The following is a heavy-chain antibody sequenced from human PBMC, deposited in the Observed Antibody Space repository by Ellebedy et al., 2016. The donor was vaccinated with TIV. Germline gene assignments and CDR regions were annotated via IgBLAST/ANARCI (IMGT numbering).Heavy chain of an antibody. V-gene: IGHV1-69*04. CDR3: AREPSGVGWYDSSWFDP. D-gene: IGHD6-19*01. J-gene: IGHJ5*02. CDR1: GGTFSRHV. Sequence: AASVKVSCKASGGTFSRHVISWVRQAPGQGLEWMGRIIPIIGIANYAQKFQGRVTITADKSTSTAYMELSSLRSEDTAVYYCAREPSGVGWYDSSWFDPWGQGTLVTVSS. CDR2: IIPIIGIA.